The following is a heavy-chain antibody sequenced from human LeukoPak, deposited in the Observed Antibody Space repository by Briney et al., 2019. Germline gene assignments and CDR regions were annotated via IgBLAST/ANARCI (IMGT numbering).Heavy chain of an antibody. Sequence: PSETLSLTCTVSGGSISSSSYYWGWIRQPPGKGLEWIGSIYYSGSTYYNPSLKSRVTISVDTSKNQFSLKLSSVTAADTAVYYCARLLVGSMDVWGQGTTVTVSS. V-gene: IGHV4-39*07. J-gene: IGHJ6*02. CDR3: ARLLVGSMDV. D-gene: IGHD2-15*01. CDR2: IYYSGST. CDR1: GGSISSSSYY.